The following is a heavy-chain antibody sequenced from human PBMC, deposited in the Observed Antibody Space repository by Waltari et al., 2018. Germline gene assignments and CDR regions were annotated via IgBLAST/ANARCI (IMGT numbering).Heavy chain of an antibody. CDR3: ARPRGYNWNFGFFDY. CDR1: GGSFSGYY. CDR2: INHSGST. D-gene: IGHD1-7*01. J-gene: IGHJ4*02. Sequence: QVQLQQWGAGLLKPSEILSLTCAVYGGSFSGYYWSWIRPPPGKGLEWIGEINHSGSTTYNPSLKSRVTISVDTSKTQFSLKLSSVTAADTAVYYCARPRGYNWNFGFFDYWGQGTLVTVSS. V-gene: IGHV4-34*01.